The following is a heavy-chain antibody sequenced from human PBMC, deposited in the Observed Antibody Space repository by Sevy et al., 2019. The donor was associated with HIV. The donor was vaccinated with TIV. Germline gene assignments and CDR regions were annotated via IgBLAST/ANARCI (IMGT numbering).Heavy chain of an antibody. CDR3: ARSRVWFEELS. Sequence: SETLSLTCTVSSESVNNAAYYWNWIRQSPGKGLEWVGYIYYSGNTYYNPSLNDRLDMSIDTSKNEFSLLMHSVIAADTAVYYCARSRVWFEELSWGQGILVTVSS. CDR2: IYYSGNT. CDR1: SESVNNAAYY. J-gene: IGHJ4*02. V-gene: IGHV4-30-4*01. D-gene: IGHD3-10*01.